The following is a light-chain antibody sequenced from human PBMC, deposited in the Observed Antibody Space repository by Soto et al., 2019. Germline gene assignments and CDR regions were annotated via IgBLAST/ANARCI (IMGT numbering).Light chain of an antibody. J-gene: IGKJ4*01. V-gene: IGKV3-20*01. CDR2: GAS. CDR1: QSVSSEK. Sequence: EIVLTQSPGTLSLSPGERASLSCRASQSVSSEKLAWYQQKPGQAPRLLILGASGRATGIPERFSGSGSGTDFSLTISRLEPEDSAVYYCQQYGSSLLTFGGGTKVEIK. CDR3: QQYGSSLLT.